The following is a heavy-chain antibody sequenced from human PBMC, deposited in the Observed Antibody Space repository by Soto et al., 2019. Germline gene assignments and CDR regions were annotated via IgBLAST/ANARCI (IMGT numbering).Heavy chain of an antibody. V-gene: IGHV4-59*01. D-gene: IGHD3-9*01. J-gene: IGHJ5*02. CDR2: IYYSGST. Sequence: SETLSLTCTVSGGSISSYYWSWIRQPPGKGLEWIGYIYYSGSTNYNPSLKSRVTISVDTSKNQFSLKLSSVTAADTAVYYCARSSILTGYYRTFLGFDPWGQGTLVTVSS. CDR3: ARSSILTGYYRTFLGFDP. CDR1: GGSISSYY.